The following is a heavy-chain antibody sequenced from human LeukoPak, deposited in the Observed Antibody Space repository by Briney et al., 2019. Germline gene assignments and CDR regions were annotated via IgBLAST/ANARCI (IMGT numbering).Heavy chain of an antibody. CDR1: GYTFTGYY. CDR3: ARVTHDYGDSVDY. D-gene: IGHD4-17*01. V-gene: IGHV1-2*02. Sequence: ASVKVSCKASGYTFTGYYMHWVRQAPGQGLEWMGWIYPNSGGTNYAQKFQGRVTMTRDTSISTAYMELSRLRSDDTAVYYCARVTHDYGDSVDYWGQGTLVTVSS. CDR2: IYPNSGGT. J-gene: IGHJ4*02.